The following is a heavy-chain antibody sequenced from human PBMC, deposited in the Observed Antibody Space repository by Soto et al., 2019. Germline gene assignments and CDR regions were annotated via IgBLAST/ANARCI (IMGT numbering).Heavy chain of an antibody. CDR2: IKQDGSEK. D-gene: IGHD2-21*01. V-gene: IGHV3-7*05. CDR3: ARSFCGGYCFFDC. J-gene: IGHJ4*02. Sequence: GGSLRLSCAASGLTFNNYWMTWVRQAPGKGLEWVANIKQDGSEKYYVDSVKGRFNISRDNAKNSLYLQMNSLRAEDTAVYYCARSFCGGYCFFDCWGQGTLVTVSS. CDR1: GLTFNNYW.